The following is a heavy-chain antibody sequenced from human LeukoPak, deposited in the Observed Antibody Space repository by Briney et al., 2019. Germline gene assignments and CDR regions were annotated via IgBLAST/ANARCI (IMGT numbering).Heavy chain of an antibody. D-gene: IGHD4-23*01. CDR1: GFTFSGSA. Sequence: GGSLRLSCAAFGFTFSGSAMHWVRQAPGKGLVWVSRIDRDGSRINYADSVKGRFSISRDNGKNTLFLQMNSLRAEDAAVYYCVRGNDYGGPHYWGQGTLVTVSS. CDR2: IDRDGSRI. CDR3: VRGNDYGGPHY. V-gene: IGHV3-74*01. J-gene: IGHJ4*02.